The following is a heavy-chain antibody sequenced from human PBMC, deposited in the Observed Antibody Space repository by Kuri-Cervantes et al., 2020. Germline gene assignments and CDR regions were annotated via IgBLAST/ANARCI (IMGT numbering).Heavy chain of an antibody. J-gene: IGHJ4*02. V-gene: IGHV4-31*03. CDR3: ARVREVATIIKGMDY. Sequence: SETLSLTCTVSGGSISSGGYYWSWIRQHPGKGLEWIGYIYYSGSTYYNPSLKSRVTISVDTSKNQFSLKLSSVTAADTAVYYCARVREVATIIKGMDYWGQGTLVTVSS. CDR2: IYYSGST. D-gene: IGHD5-12*01. CDR1: GGSISSGGYY.